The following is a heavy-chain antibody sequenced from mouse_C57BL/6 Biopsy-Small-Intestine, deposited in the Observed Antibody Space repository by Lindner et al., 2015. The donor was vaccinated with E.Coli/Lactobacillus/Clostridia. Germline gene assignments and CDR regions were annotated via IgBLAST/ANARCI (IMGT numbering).Heavy chain of an antibody. CDR3: ARSHAEGDY. V-gene: IGHV1-42*01. CDR2: INPSTGGT. Sequence: VQLQESGPELAKPGASVKISCKASGYSFTGYYVNWVKQSPEKSLEWIGEINPSTGGTTYNQKFKAKATLTVDKSSSTAYMQLMGLTSEDSAVYYCARSHAEGDYWGQGTTLTVSS. J-gene: IGHJ2*01. CDR1: GYSFTGYY.